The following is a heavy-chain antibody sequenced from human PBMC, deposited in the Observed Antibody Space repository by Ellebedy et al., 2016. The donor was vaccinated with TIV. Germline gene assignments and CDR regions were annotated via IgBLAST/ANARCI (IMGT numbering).Heavy chain of an antibody. D-gene: IGHD4-17*01. CDR3: ARTDYGAFDI. Sequence: SETLSPTCTVSGGSISSSSYYWGWIRQPPGKGLEWIGNIYYSGTTYYNPSLKSRVTISVDTSKNQFSLKLSSVTAADTAVYYCARTDYGAFDIWGQGTMVTVSS. CDR1: GGSISSSSYY. V-gene: IGHV4-39*01. CDR2: IYYSGTT. J-gene: IGHJ3*02.